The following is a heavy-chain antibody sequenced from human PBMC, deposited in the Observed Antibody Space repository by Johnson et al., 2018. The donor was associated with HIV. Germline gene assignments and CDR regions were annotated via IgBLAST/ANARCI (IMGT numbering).Heavy chain of an antibody. Sequence: QVQLVESGGGLVKPGGSLRISCAASGFTFSHYYMSWIRQAPGKGLDWVSYVSSSATTIYYADSVKGRFTISRDNARNSLYLQMNSLRAEDTAVYYCARPSDYYGSGRVDAFDIWGQGTMVTVSS. CDR3: ARPSDYYGSGRVDAFDI. CDR1: GFTFSHYY. D-gene: IGHD3-10*01. J-gene: IGHJ3*02. V-gene: IGHV3-11*04. CDR2: VSSSATTI.